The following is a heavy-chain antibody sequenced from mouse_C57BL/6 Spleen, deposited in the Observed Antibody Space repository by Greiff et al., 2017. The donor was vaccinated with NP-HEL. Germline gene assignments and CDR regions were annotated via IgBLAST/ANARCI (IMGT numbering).Heavy chain of an antibody. V-gene: IGHV1-18*01. D-gene: IGHD3-1*01. J-gene: IGHJ4*01. CDR1: GYTFTDYN. Sequence: VQLKQSGPELVKPGASVKIPCKASGYTFTDYNMDWVKQSHGKSLEWIGDINPNNGGTIYNQKFKGKATLHVDKSSSTAYMERRSLTSEDTAVYYGASGGHLGLPYAMDYWGQGTSVTVSS. CDR2: INPNNGGT. CDR3: ASGGHLGLPYAMDY.